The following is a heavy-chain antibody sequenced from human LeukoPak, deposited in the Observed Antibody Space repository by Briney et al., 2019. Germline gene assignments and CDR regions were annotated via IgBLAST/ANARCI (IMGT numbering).Heavy chain of an antibody. V-gene: IGHV3-74*01. D-gene: IGHD1-1*01. CDR2: INNDGSAR. CDR3: ARGGPQDYYNFER. CDR1: GFTFSSYW. Sequence: GGSLRLSCAASGFTFSSYWMHWVRQVPGKGLEWVSRINNDGSARIYADSVKGRFTVSRDNAENTLYLEMNSLRVEDTAVFFCARGGPQDYYNFERWGQGTLVTVSS. J-gene: IGHJ4*02.